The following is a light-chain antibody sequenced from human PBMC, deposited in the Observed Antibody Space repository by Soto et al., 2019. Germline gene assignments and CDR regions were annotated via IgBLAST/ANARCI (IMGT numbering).Light chain of an antibody. V-gene: IGKV3-20*01. CDR3: QQYVTSPLT. Sequence: EIVLTQSPCTLSLSPGERATLSCRASQSVSSYLAWYQQKPGQAPRLLIYGVSSRATGIPDRFSGSGSGTDFTLTISRLEPEDFAVYYCQQYVTSPLTFGGGTKVDIK. CDR1: QSVSSY. CDR2: GVS. J-gene: IGKJ4*01.